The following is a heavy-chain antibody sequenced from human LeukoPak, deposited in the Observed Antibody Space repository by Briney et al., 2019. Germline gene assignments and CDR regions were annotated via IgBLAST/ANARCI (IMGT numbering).Heavy chain of an antibody. CDR1: GYTFTSYY. J-gene: IGHJ4*02. Sequence: ASVKVSCKASGYTFTSYYMHWVRQAPGQGLEWMGIINPSGGSTSYAQKFQGRVTMTRDTSISTAYMELSRLRSDDTAVYYCARDCSGGSCGFDYWGQGTLVTVSS. CDR3: ARDCSGGSCGFDY. CDR2: INPSGGST. V-gene: IGHV1-46*01. D-gene: IGHD2-15*01.